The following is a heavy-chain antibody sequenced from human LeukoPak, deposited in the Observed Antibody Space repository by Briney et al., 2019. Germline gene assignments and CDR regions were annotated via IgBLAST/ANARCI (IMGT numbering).Heavy chain of an antibody. CDR1: GFTFSSYA. J-gene: IGHJ4*02. D-gene: IGHD2-2*01. Sequence: GGSLRLSCAASGFTFSSYAMHWVRQAPGKGLEWVAVISYDGSNKYYADSVKGRFTISRDNSKNTLYPQMNSLRAEDTAVYYCAREGVVPAATMIDYWGQGTLVTVSS. CDR3: AREGVVPAATMIDY. V-gene: IGHV3-30*04. CDR2: ISYDGSNK.